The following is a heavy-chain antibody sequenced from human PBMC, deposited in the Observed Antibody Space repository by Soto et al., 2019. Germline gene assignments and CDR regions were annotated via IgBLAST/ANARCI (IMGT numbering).Heavy chain of an antibody. D-gene: IGHD1-26*01. CDR1: GFTFGDYA. CDR3: AKDKDSGRYVMASIAN. V-gene: IGHV3-9*01. CDR2: VNWNSASL. J-gene: IGHJ4*02. Sequence: EVQLVESGGGLVQPGRSLTLSCAASGFTFGDYAMHWLRQVPGKGLEWVSGVNWNSASLAYADSVKGRFTITRDNAKNSLHLHMSSLGPEDTALYCCAKDKDSGRYVMASIANWGQGTVVVVSS.